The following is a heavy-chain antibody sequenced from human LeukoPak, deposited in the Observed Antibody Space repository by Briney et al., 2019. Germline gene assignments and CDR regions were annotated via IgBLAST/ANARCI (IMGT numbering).Heavy chain of an antibody. J-gene: IGHJ4*02. CDR2: ISDSGGRT. D-gene: IGHD3-10*01. V-gene: IGHV3-23*01. CDR1: GITLSNYG. Sequence: GGSLRLSCAVSGITLSNYGMSWVRQAPGKGLEWVAGISDSGGRTNYADSVKGRFTISRDNPKNTLYLQMNSLRAVDTAVYFCAKRGVVIRVFLVGFHKEAYYFDSWGQGALVTVSS. CDR3: AKRGVVIRVFLVGFHKEAYYFDS.